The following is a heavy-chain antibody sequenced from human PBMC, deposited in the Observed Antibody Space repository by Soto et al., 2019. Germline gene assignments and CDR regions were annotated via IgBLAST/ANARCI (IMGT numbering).Heavy chain of an antibody. D-gene: IGHD2-2*01. CDR2: INTYSGNT. CDR3: AGGQGSLIPYYLDS. Sequence: ASVKASCKASEHTFTNYGINWVRLAPGQGLEWMGWINTYSGNTIYAQKFQDRLTITTDTSTNTASMELRSLTSDDTAVFYCAGGQGSLIPYYLDSWGQGTLVTVSS. CDR1: EHTFTNYG. J-gene: IGHJ4*02. V-gene: IGHV1-18*04.